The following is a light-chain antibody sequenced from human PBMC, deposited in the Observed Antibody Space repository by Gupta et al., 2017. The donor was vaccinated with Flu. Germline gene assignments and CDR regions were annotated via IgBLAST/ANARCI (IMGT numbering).Light chain of an antibody. CDR2: QVS. V-gene: IGKV2-30*01. CDR1: QGLVYSDGNTY. Sequence: VTLGQPASISCRARQGLVYSDGNTYLHWFQQRPGQSPRRLIYQVSDRESGVPDRFSGSGSGTNFTLKISRVEAEDVGIYFCRQGAHWPWAFGQGTTVEIK. J-gene: IGKJ1*01. CDR3: RQGAHWPWA.